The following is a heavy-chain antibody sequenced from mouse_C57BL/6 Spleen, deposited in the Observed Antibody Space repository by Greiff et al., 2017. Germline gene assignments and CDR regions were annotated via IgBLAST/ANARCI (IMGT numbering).Heavy chain of an antibody. CDR1: GYTFTSYD. CDR2: IYPRDGST. CDR3: AREGIITTVVAERYFDG. D-gene: IGHD1-1*01. V-gene: IGHV1-85*01. J-gene: IGHJ1*03. Sequence: QVQLQQSGPELVKPGASVKLSCKASGYTFTSYDINWVKQRPGQGLEWIGWIYPRDGSTKYNEKFKGKATLTVDTSSSTAYMELHSLTSEDSAVYFCAREGIITTVVAERYFDGWGTGTTVTVSS.